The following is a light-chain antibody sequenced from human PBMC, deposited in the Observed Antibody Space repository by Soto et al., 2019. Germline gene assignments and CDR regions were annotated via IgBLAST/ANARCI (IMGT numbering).Light chain of an antibody. V-gene: IGKV2-28*01. CDR3: MQALQTPIT. CDR1: QSLLHSNGYKY. Sequence: DIVMSQSPLSLPVTPGEPASISCRSSQSLLHSNGYKYLDWYLQKPGQSPQLLIYLGSNRASGVPDRFSGSGSGTDFTLKISRVEAEDVGLYYCMQALQTPITFGQGTRLEIK. J-gene: IGKJ5*01. CDR2: LGS.